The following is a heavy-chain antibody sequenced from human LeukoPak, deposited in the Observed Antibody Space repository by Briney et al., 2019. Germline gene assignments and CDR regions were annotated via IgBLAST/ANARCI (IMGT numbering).Heavy chain of an antibody. CDR1: GFTFSSYS. J-gene: IGHJ4*02. V-gene: IGHV3-21*01. CDR2: ISSSSSYI. Sequence: PGGSLRLSCAASGFTFSSYSMNWVRQAPGKGLEWVSSISSSSSYIYYADSVKGRFTISRDNAKNSLYLQTNSLRAEDTAVYYCARLKDSSGYSSFDYWGQGTLVTVSS. D-gene: IGHD3-22*01. CDR3: ARLKDSSGYSSFDY.